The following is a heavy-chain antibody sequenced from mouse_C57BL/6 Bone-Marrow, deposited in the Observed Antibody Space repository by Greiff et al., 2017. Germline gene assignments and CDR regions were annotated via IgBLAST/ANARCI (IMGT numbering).Heavy chain of an antibody. Sequence: VKLMESGPGLVQPSQSLSITCTVSGFSLTSYGVHWVRQPPGKGLEWLGVIWSGGSTDYNAAFISRLSISKDNSKSQVFFKMNSLQADDTAIYYCAKDYSNWNYAMDYWGQGTSVTVSS. D-gene: IGHD2-5*01. V-gene: IGHV2-4*01. CDR3: AKDYSNWNYAMDY. J-gene: IGHJ4*01. CDR1: GFSLTSYG. CDR2: IWSGGST.